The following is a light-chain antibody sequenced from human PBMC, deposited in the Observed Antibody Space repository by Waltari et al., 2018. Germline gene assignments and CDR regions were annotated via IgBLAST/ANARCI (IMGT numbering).Light chain of an antibody. V-gene: IGKV1-39*01. Sequence: DIQMTQSPSSLSASVGDRVTITCRASQSISTFLNWYQQKEGRAPKPLIYAASTLQRGVPSMFRGSGAGSDFTLTISSLQPEDSATYHCQESVSTPKGTFGPGTKVEIK. CDR2: AAS. CDR3: QESVSTPKGT. CDR1: QSISTF. J-gene: IGKJ3*01.